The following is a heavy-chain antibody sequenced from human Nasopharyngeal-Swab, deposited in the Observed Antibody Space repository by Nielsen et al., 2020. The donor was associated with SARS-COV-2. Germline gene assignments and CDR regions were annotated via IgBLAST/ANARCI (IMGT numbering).Heavy chain of an antibody. V-gene: IGHV3-30*03. D-gene: IGHD1-1*01. CDR3: ARDLEYNWNEGYYFDY. Sequence: GGSLRLSCAASGFTFSTYGMHWVRQAPGKGLEWVAVISYDGSSEYYADSVKGRFTISRDNAKNSLYLQMNSLRAEDTAVYYCARDLEYNWNEGYYFDYWGQGTLVTVSS. CDR2: ISYDGSSE. CDR1: GFTFSTYG. J-gene: IGHJ4*02.